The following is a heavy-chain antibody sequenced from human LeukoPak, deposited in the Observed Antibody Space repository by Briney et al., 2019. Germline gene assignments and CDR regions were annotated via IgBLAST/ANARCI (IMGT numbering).Heavy chain of an antibody. V-gene: IGHV3-30-3*01. Sequence: PGGSLRLSCAASGFTFSSYAMHWVRQAPGKGLEWVAVISYDGSNKYYADSVKGRFTISRDNSKNTLYLQTNSLRAEDTAVYYCARGVSVVVPDAFDIWGQGTMVTVSS. CDR3: ARGVSVVVPDAFDI. CDR1: GFTFSSYA. J-gene: IGHJ3*02. CDR2: ISYDGSNK. D-gene: IGHD3-22*01.